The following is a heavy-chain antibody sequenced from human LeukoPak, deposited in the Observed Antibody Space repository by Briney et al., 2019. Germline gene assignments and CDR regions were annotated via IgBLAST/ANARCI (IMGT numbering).Heavy chain of an antibody. CDR2: MNPNSGNT. Sequence: ASVKVSCKASGYTFTSYDINWVRQATGQGLEWMGWMNPNSGNTGYAQKFQGRVTITRNTSISTAYMELSSLRSEDTAVYYCARVGYCSSTSCYLADYWGQGTLVTVSS. CDR1: GYTFTSYD. V-gene: IGHV1-8*03. D-gene: IGHD2-2*03. CDR3: ARVGYCSSTSCYLADY. J-gene: IGHJ4*02.